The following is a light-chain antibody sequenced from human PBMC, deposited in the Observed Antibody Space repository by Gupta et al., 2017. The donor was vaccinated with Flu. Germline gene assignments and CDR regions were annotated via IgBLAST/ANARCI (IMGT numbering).Light chain of an antibody. CDR3: CSYAGNYNWV. Sequence: QSALTQPRSVSGSPGQSVTISCTGSSSDVGADVYVSWYQQHPGKAPTLMIYDVYKRPSGVPDRVSASKSGNTASLTISGLQGDDEADYYCCSYAGNYNWVFGGGTRLTV. CDR1: SSDVGADVY. V-gene: IGLV2-11*01. CDR2: DVY. J-gene: IGLJ3*02.